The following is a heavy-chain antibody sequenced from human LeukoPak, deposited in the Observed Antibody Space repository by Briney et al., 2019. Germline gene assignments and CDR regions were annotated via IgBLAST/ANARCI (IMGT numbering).Heavy chain of an antibody. V-gene: IGHV1-2*02. J-gene: IGHJ5*02. CDR2: FNPDNGGT. D-gene: IGHD3-10*01. CDR3: ARDHVPLQWFGGGGFDP. Sequence: ASVKASCKASGYTFTDYYVHWVRQAPGQGLEWMGWFNPDNGGTNSVQKFQGRVTMTGDTSMRTAYMELSRLRSDDTAVYYCARDHVPLQWFGGGGFDPWGQGTLVTVSS. CDR1: GYTFTDYY.